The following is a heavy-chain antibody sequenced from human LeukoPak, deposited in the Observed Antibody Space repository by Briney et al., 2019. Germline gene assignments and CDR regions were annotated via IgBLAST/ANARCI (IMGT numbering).Heavy chain of an antibody. CDR3: ARHGSPGELLKDFDY. D-gene: IGHD3-10*01. CDR1: GGSISSSSYY. CDR2: IYYSGST. Sequence: SGTLSLTCTVSGGSISSSSYYWGWIRQPPGKGLEWIGSIYYSGSTYYNPSLKSRVTISVNTSKNQFSLKLSSVTAADTAVYYCARHGSPGELLKDFDYWGQGTLVTVSS. V-gene: IGHV4-39*01. J-gene: IGHJ4*02.